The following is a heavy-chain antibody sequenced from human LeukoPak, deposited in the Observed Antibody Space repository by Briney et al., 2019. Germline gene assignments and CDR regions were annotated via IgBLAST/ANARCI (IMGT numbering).Heavy chain of an antibody. V-gene: IGHV4-34*09. J-gene: IGHJ5*02. CDR2: INHSGST. CDR1: GGSFSGYY. D-gene: IGHD3-10*01. CDR3: ARYYYGSGSYRWFDP. Sequence: KPSETLSLTCAVYGGSFSGYYWSWIRQPPGKGLEWIGEINHSGSTYYNPSLKSRVNISVDTSKNQFSLNLSSVTAADTAVYYCARYYYGSGSYRWFDPWSQGTLVTVSS.